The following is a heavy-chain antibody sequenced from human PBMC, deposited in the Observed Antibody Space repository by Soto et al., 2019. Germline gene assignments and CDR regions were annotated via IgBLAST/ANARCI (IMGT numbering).Heavy chain of an antibody. V-gene: IGHV1-69*02. J-gene: IGHJ4*02. CDR1: GGTFSSYT. CDR2: IIPILGIA. Sequence: QVQLVQSGAEVKKPGSSVKVSCKASGGTFSSYTISWVRQAPGPGRELMGRIIPILGIANYAQKFQGRVTMTADKSTITAYMELTSLRSEDTAGYYCAREKYYYGSGAFFDYCGQGTLVTVSS. D-gene: IGHD3-10*01. CDR3: AREKYYYGSGAFFDY.